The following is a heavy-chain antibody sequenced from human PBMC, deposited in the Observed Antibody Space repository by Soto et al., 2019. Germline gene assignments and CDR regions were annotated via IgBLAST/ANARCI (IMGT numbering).Heavy chain of an antibody. J-gene: IGHJ5*02. D-gene: IGHD2-2*01. CDR3: ARDGADCRFTSCFDP. CDR2: ISSRSTTI. Sequence: GGSLRLSCEASGFTFGTSSMNWVRQAPGKGPEWVSHISSRSTTIHYADSVKGRFTISRDNAKNSLYLQMNSLRAEDTAVYYCARDGADCRFTSCFDPWGLGTLVTVSS. V-gene: IGHV3-48*01. CDR1: GFTFGTSS.